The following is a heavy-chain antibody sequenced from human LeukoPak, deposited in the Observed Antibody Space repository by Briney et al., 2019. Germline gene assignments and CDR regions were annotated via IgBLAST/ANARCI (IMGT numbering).Heavy chain of an antibody. CDR2: ISGSGGST. CDR1: GFTFSSYA. Sequence: GGSLRLSCAASGFTFSSYAMSWVRQAPGKGLEWVSAISGSGGSTYYADSVKGRFTISRDNAKNTLYLQMNSLRAEDTAVYYCARGPQFSFYYYYMDVWGKGTTVTVSS. CDR3: ARGPQFSFYYYYMDV. V-gene: IGHV3-23*01. J-gene: IGHJ6*03.